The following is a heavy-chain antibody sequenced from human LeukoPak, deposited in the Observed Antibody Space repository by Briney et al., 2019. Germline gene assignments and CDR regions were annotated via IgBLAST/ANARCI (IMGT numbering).Heavy chain of an antibody. CDR1: GGSFSGYY. Sequence: SETLSLTCAVYGGSFSGYYWSWIRQPPGKGLEWIGYIYYSGSTNYNPSLKSRVTISVDTSKNQFSLKLSSVTAADTAVYYCARDVRYYDILTGYSYYYGMDVWGQGTTVTVSS. CDR3: ARDVRYYDILTGYSYYYGMDV. CDR2: IYYSGST. V-gene: IGHV4-59*01. J-gene: IGHJ6*02. D-gene: IGHD3-9*01.